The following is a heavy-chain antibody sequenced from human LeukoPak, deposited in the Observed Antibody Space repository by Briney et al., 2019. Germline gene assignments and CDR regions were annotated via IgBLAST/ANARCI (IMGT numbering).Heavy chain of an antibody. V-gene: IGHV3-15*01. CDR2: IKSKVDGGTT. CDR3: TTGGYYLDY. Sequence: GESLTLPCTVSGFTFANAWMNWVRQVPGKGLEWVGRIKSKVDGGTTDYAAPGKGRFTVSRDDSENTVYLQMDSLKAEDTAVYYCTTGGYYLDYWGQGTLVTVSS. J-gene: IGHJ4*02. CDR1: GFTFANAW.